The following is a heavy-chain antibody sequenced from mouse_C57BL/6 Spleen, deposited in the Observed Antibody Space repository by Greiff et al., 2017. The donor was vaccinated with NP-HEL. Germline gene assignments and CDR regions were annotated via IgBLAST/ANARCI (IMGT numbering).Heavy chain of an antibody. CDR1: GYAFSSSW. J-gene: IGHJ4*01. CDR2: IYPGDGDT. D-gene: IGHD1-1*01. Sequence: VKLQQSGPELVKPGASVKISCKASGYAFSSSWMNWVKQRPGKGLEWIGRIYPGDGDTNYNGKLKGKATLTADKSSSTAYMQLSSLTSEDSAVYFCARGGITTVVKAMDYWGQGTSVTVSS. CDR3: ARGGITTVVKAMDY. V-gene: IGHV1-82*01.